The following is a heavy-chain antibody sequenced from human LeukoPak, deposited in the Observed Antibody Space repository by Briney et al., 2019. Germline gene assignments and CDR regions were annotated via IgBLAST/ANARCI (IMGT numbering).Heavy chain of an antibody. Sequence: GGSLRHSCAASGFTFSDYYMTWVRQAPGKGLEWVSVIYSGGSTYYADSVKGRFTISRDNSKNTLYLQMNSLRAEDTAVYYCARNYGGKGRYYFDYWGQGTLVTVSS. D-gene: IGHD4-23*01. CDR2: IYSGGST. J-gene: IGHJ4*02. CDR1: GFTFSDYY. CDR3: ARNYGGKGRYYFDY. V-gene: IGHV3-53*01.